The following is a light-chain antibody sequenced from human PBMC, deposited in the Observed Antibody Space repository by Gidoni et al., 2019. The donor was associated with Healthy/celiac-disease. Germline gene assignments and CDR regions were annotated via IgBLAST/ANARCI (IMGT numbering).Light chain of an antibody. CDR2: DAS. J-gene: IGKJ4*01. CDR1: QSVSSY. V-gene: IGKV3-11*01. CDR3: QQRSNWPLLT. Sequence: ESVLTQSPATLSLSPGERATLSCRASQSVSSYLAWYQQKPGQAPRLLIYDASNRATGIPARFSGSGSGTDFTLTISRLEPEDFAVYYCQQRSNWPLLTFGGGTKVEIK.